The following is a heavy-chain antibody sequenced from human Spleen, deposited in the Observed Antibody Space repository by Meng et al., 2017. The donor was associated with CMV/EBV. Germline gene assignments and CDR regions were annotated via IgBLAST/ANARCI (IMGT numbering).Heavy chain of an antibody. D-gene: IGHD5-24*01. V-gene: IGHV1-46*01. Sequence: QVQXXQSGAEXKKPGXSVXVSCKASGYTFTSYYMHWXXXXPGQXXEGXGEFSXXGGXXXYAQXXXXRVXXXGDTSXSTVYXEXXXLRSXXTAXYXCXAGAGWLQGDYWGQGTLVTVSS. CDR3: XAGAGWLQGDY. CDR2: FSXXGGXX. J-gene: IGHJ4*02. CDR1: GYTFTSYY.